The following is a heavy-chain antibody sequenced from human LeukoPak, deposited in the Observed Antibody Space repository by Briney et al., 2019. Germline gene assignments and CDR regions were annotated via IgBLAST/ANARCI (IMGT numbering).Heavy chain of an antibody. CDR1: GGSISSYY. CDR3: ARGSSLYYYYMDV. J-gene: IGHJ6*03. CDR2: ISYSGST. V-gene: IGHV4-59*01. Sequence: PSETLSLTCTVSGGSISSYYWSWIRQPPGKGLEWIGYISYSGSTNYNPSLKSRVTISVDTSKNQFSLKMSSVTAADTAVYYCARGSSLYYYYMDVWSKGTTVTVSS.